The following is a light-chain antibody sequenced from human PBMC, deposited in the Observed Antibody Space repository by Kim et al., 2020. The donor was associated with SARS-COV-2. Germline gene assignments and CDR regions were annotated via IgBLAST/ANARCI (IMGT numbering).Light chain of an antibody. Sequence: GQSVTISCTGTSSDVGTHNYVSWYQHHPGKAPKLMIFEVSARPSGVPDRFSGSKSGNTASLTVSGLQAEDEADYYCSSYAGKNDVVFGGGTQLTVL. V-gene: IGLV2-8*01. CDR1: SSDVGTHNY. J-gene: IGLJ3*02. CDR2: EVS. CDR3: SSYAGKNDVV.